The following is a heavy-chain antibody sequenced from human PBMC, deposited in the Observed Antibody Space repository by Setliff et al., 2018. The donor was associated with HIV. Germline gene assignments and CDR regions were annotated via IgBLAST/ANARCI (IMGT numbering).Heavy chain of an antibody. Sequence: SETLSLTCTVSGGSTSNEYWSWIRQPPGKGLEWIGCIYYSGSAYYNPSLPRRVTISVDTSKNQVSLKLNSMTAADTAVYFCVRGPQWLVQKGRVYYFDYWGQGTLVTVSS. CDR2: IYYSGSA. CDR1: GGSTSNEY. D-gene: IGHD6-19*01. CDR3: VRGPQWLVQKGRVYYFDY. V-gene: IGHV4-59*06. J-gene: IGHJ4*02.